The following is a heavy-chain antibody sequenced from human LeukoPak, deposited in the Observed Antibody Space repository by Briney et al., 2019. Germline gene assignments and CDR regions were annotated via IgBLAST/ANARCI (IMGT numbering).Heavy chain of an antibody. D-gene: IGHD2-2*01. CDR3: ARLSCSSTSCYAGGRGFDP. CDR1: GGSISSYY. J-gene: IGHJ5*02. CDR2: IYYSGST. Sequence: SETLSLTCIVSGGSISSYYWSWIRQPPGKGLEWIGYIYYSGSTNYNPSLKSRVTISVDTSKNQFSLKLSSVTAADTAVYYCARLSCSSTSCYAGGRGFDPWGQGTLVTVSS. V-gene: IGHV4-59*08.